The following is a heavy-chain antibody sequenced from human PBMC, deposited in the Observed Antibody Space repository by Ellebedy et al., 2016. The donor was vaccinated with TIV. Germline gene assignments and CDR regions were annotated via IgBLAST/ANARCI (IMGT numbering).Heavy chain of an antibody. CDR3: VRGPAIDILAAGMAHYFAMDV. J-gene: IGHJ6*02. D-gene: IGHD6-13*01. Sequence: AASVKVSCRASGGNFNTYSWLRLAPGQGLEWMGGVTSIFSPAKYAQKFQGRVTISADDSTGTTYMELNSLRSDDTAIYYCVRGPAIDILAAGMAHYFAMDVWGQGTTVTVSS. CDR2: VTSIFSPA. V-gene: IGHV1-69*13. CDR1: GGNFNTY.